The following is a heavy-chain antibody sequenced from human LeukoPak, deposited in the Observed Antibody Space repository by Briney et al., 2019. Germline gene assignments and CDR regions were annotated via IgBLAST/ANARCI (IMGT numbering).Heavy chain of an antibody. V-gene: IGHV4-59*01. J-gene: IGHJ6*02. CDR3: ARAQGYYYDSSGHQRAYYYYGMDV. CDR1: GGSISSYY. D-gene: IGHD3-22*01. Sequence: SETLSLTCTVSGGSISSYYWSWIRQPPGKGLEWIGYIYYSGSTNYNPSLKSRVTISVDTSKNQFSLKLSSVTAADTAVYYCARAQGYYYDSSGHQRAYYYYGMDVWGQGTTVTVSS. CDR2: IYYSGST.